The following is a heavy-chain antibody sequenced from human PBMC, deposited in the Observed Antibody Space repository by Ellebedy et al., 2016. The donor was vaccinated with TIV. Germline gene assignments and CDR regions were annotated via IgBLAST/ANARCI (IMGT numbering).Heavy chain of an antibody. CDR2: IWSDETKT. CDR3: ARDSHFCGGGRCSHMFDF. CDR1: GFSLSSYV. J-gene: IGHJ4*01. D-gene: IGHD2-15*01. Sequence: GESLKISXAASGFSLSSYVMHWVRQAPGKALEWVAVIWSDETKTHYEDSVKGRFTISRDNSKNTLFLQMNSLRAADTAIYYCARDSHFCGGGRCSHMFDFWGHGTLVTVSS. V-gene: IGHV3-33*01.